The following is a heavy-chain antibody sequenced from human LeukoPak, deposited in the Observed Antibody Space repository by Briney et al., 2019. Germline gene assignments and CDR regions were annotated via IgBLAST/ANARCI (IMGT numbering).Heavy chain of an antibody. D-gene: IGHD6-13*01. CDR3: ARGAGSSWFDY. CDR1: GYTFTVNY. CDR2: LNPNSGVT. J-gene: IGHJ4*02. Sequence: ASVMVSCKPSGYTFTVNYLHWVRQAPGQGLEWMGWLNPNSGVTNYAQKFQGRVTLTRVTSISTAYMELTRLTSDDTAMYYCARGAGSSWFDYWGQGALVTVSS. V-gene: IGHV1-2*02.